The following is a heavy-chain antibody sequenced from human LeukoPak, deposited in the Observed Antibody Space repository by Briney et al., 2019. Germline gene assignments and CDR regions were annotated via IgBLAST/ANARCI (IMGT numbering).Heavy chain of an antibody. CDR1: GFTFSSYS. D-gene: IGHD2-8*02. CDR3: ASPGAPTGSDY. V-gene: IGHV3-21*01. CDR2: ISSSSSYI. Sequence: VGSLRLSCAASGFTFSSYSMNWVRQAPGKGLEWVSSISSSSSYIYYADSVKGRFTISRDNAKNSLYLQMNSLRAEDTAVYYCASPGAPTGSDYWGQGTLVTVSS. J-gene: IGHJ4*02.